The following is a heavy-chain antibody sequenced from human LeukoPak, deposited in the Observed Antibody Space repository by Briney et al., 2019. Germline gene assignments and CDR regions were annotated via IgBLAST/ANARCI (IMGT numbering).Heavy chain of an antibody. V-gene: IGHV1-69*05. CDR1: GGTFSSYA. J-gene: IGHJ4*02. CDR3: ARGGPYDSSGDFDY. CDR2: IIPIFGTA. D-gene: IGHD3-22*01. Sequence: AASVKVSCNASGGTFSSYAISWVRQAPGQGLEWMGRIIPIFGTANYAQKFQGRVTITTDESTSTAYMELSSLRSEDTAVYYCARGGPYDSSGDFDYWGQGTLVAVSS.